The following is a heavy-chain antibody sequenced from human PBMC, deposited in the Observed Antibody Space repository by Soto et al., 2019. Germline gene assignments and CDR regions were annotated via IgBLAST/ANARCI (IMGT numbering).Heavy chain of an antibody. D-gene: IGHD2-2*01. CDR2: INHSGST. Sequence: SLPKCVTWTVEDGNFIYYDVSWIRKQTRKGLEWIGEINHSGSTNYNPSLKSRVTISVDTSKNQFSLKLSSVTAADTAVYYCARGHIVVVPAATHYYYYGMDVWGQGTTVTVSS. CDR1: DGNFIYYD. J-gene: IGHJ6*02. CDR3: ARGHIVVVPAATHYYYYGMDV. V-gene: IGHV4-34*01.